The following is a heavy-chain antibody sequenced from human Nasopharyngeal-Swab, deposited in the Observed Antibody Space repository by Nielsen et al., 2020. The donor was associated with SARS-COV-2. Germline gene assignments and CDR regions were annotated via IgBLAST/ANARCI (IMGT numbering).Heavy chain of an antibody. J-gene: IGHJ4*02. Sequence: GESLKISCAASGFTFSSYGMHWVRQAPGKGLERVAVISYDGSNKYYADSVKGRFTISRDNSKNTLYLQMNSLRAEDTAVYYCAKDTSGWFLDYWGQGTLVTVSS. V-gene: IGHV3-30*18. D-gene: IGHD6-19*01. CDR1: GFTFSSYG. CDR2: ISYDGSNK. CDR3: AKDTSGWFLDY.